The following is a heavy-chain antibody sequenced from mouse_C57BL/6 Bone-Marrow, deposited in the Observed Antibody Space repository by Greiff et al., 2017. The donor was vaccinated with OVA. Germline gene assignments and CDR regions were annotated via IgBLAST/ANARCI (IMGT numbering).Heavy chain of an antibody. J-gene: IGHJ1*03. CDR1: GFNIKDDY. CDR3: TGDYGYWYFDV. V-gene: IGHV14-4*01. D-gene: IGHD1-1*02. Sequence: VQLQQSGAELVRPGASVKLSCTASGFNIKDDYMHWVKQRPEQGLEWIGWIDPENGDTEYASKFQGKANITADTSSNTAYLQLSSLTSEDTAVYYCTGDYGYWYFDVWGTGTTVTVSS. CDR2: IDPENGDT.